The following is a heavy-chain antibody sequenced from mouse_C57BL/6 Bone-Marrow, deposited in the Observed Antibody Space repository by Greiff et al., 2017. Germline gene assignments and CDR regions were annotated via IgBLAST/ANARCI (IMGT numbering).Heavy chain of an antibody. CDR3: ARGGTTYWYCDV. V-gene: IGHV1-19*01. CDR1: GYTFTDYY. Sequence: VQLQQSGPVLVKPGASVKMSCKASGYTFTDYYMNWVKQSHGKSLEWIGVINPYNGGTSYNQKFKGKATLTVDKSSSTAYMELNSLTSEDSAVYYCARGGTTYWYCDVWGTGTTVTVSS. CDR2: INPYNGGT. J-gene: IGHJ1*03. D-gene: IGHD2-12*01.